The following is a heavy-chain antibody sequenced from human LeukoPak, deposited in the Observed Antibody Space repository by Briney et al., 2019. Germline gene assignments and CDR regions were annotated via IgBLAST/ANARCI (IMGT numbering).Heavy chain of an antibody. CDR2: IYHSGST. J-gene: IGHJ5*02. V-gene: IGHV4-30-2*01. CDR3: ARVTSHSPDSNWFDP. D-gene: IGHD2-2*01. CDR1: GGSISSGGYS. Sequence: SETLSLTCAVSGGSISSGGYSWSWIRQPPGKGLEWIGYIYHSGSTYYNPSLKSRVTISVDRSKNQFSLKLSSVTAADTAVYYCARVTSHSPDSNWFDPWGQGTLVTVSS.